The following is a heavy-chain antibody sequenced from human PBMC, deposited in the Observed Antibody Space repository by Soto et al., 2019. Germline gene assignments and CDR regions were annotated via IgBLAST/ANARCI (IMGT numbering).Heavy chain of an antibody. CDR2: NHYSGGT. D-gene: IGHD3-10*01. J-gene: IGHJ5*02. V-gene: IGHV4-59*12. CDR1: GGSISGYS. Sequence: SETLSLTCAVSGGSISGYSWSWIRQPPGKGLEWIGNNHYSGGTNYNPSLKSRVTISVDTSKNQFSLKMSSVTAADTALYYCARKALLWFGELNWFDPWGQGTLVTVSS. CDR3: ARKALLWFGELNWFDP.